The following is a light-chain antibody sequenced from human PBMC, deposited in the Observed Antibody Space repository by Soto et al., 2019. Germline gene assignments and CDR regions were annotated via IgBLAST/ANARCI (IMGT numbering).Light chain of an antibody. Sequence: EIVLTQSPGTLSLSPGERATLSCRASQSVSSSYLAWYQQKPGQAPRLLIYGASSRATGITDRFSGSGSGTNFTLTIIRLEPEDFAVYYCQQYCSSPVTFGQGTKVEIK. J-gene: IGKJ1*01. CDR2: GAS. CDR1: QSVSSSY. CDR3: QQYCSSPVT. V-gene: IGKV3-20*01.